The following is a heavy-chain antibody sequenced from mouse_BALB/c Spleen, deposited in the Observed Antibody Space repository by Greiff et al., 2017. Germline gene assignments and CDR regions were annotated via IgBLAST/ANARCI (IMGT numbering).Heavy chain of an antibody. J-gene: IGHJ2*01. CDR3: SRAINTTDPAIDY. Sequence: EVQLVESGGGLVKPGGSLKLSCAASGFTFSDYYMYWVRQTPEKRLEWVATISDGGSYTYYPDSVKGRFTISRDNAKNNLYLQMSSLKSEDTAMYCCSRAINTTDPAIDYWGQGTTLTVSS. V-gene: IGHV5-4*02. CDR1: GFTFSDYY. CDR2: ISDGGSYT. D-gene: IGHD1-2*01.